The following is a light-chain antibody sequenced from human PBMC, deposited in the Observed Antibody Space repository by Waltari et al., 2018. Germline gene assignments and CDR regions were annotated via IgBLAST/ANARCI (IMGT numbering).Light chain of an antibody. Sequence: DIQMTQSPSTLSASVGDRVTITCRASQNINRWLAWYQQKPGKAQKLLIFKASSLQSGVPSRFSGTGSETEFTLTISSLQPDDFATYYCQQYSSDSTFGPGTKVDIK. CDR1: QNINRW. CDR3: QQYSSDST. J-gene: IGKJ1*01. V-gene: IGKV1-5*03. CDR2: KAS.